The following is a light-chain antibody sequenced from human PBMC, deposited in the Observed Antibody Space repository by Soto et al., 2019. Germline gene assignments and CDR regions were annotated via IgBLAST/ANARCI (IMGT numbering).Light chain of an antibody. CDR3: QQYNNWYT. J-gene: IGKJ2*01. V-gene: IGKV3-15*01. Sequence: EIVMTQSPATLSVSPGERATLSCRASQSVSSNLAWYQQKPGQPPRLLMYGVSTRATDIPARFSGSGSGTEFTLTISSLQSEDFAVYYCQQYNNWYTFGQGTKLEIK. CDR1: QSVSSN. CDR2: GVS.